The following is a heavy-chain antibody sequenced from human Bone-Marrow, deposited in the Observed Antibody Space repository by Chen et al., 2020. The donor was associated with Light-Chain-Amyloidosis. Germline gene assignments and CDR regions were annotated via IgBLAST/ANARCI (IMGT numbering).Heavy chain of an antibody. CDR1: GVALSSTSYY. CDR3: ARSSSSWYEEYYYYYYYMDV. V-gene: IGHV4-39*07. Sequence: QLHLQESGPGLVRPSETLSLTCAVSGVALSSTSYYAGLTRQPPGKGLEWIGSVYYDGTTFYNPSLERRVAISVDTSRNQFSLKLSSVTAADTAVYYCARSSSSWYEEYYYYYYYMDVWGKGTTVTVSS. D-gene: IGHD6-13*01. J-gene: IGHJ6*03. CDR2: VYYDGTT.